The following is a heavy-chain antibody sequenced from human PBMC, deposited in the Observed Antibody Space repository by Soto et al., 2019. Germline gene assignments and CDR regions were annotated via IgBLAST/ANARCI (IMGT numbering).Heavy chain of an antibody. CDR3: ARDCSGGSCYPALGA. D-gene: IGHD2-15*01. V-gene: IGHV3-53*01. Sequence: EVHLVESGGCLIQPGGSLTLSCAASGFAVSNTYMSWVRQAPGRGLEWVSFIYSDGTTCYADSVKGRFTISRDTSKNTLSLQMNSLRAEDTAVYYCARDCSGGSCYPALGAWGQGTLVTVSS. J-gene: IGHJ5*02. CDR1: GFAVSNTY. CDR2: IYSDGTT.